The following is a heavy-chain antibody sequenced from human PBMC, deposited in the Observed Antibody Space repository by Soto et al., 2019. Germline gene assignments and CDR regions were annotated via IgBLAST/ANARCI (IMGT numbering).Heavy chain of an antibody. V-gene: IGHV3-7*01. J-gene: IGHJ3*02. CDR3: ARDGRHMITFGGVMGAFDI. Sequence: PGGSLRLSCAASGFTFSNHWMNWVRQAAGKGLEWVANIKYDGSEIYYVDSVRGRFTISRDNAKNSLYLQMNSLRAEDTAVYFCARDGRHMITFGGVMGAFDIWGQGTMVTVSS. CDR1: GFTFSNHW. D-gene: IGHD3-16*01. CDR2: IKYDGSEI.